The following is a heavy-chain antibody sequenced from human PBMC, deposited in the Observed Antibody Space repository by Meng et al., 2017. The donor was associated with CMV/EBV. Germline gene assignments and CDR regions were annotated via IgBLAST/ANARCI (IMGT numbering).Heavy chain of an antibody. CDR3: ARGLDPTTVENWFDP. Sequence: ASVKVSCKASGYTFTSYDINWVRQATGQGLEWMGWMNPNSGNTGYAQKFQGRVTMTRNTSISTAYMELSSLRSEDTAVYYCARGLDPTTVENWFDPWGQGILVTVSS. CDR2: MNPNSGNT. J-gene: IGHJ5*02. V-gene: IGHV1-8*01. D-gene: IGHD4-23*01. CDR1: GYTFTSYD.